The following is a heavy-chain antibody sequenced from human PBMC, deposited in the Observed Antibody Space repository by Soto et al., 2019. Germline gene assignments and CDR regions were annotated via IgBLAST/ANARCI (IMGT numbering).Heavy chain of an antibody. V-gene: IGHV4-59*01. CDR1: GGSITSYN. CDR2: VYNSGST. CDR3: ARRAVVAVTGSLDNWLDP. Sequence: SETLSLTCTVSGGSITSYNWNWLRQPPGKALEWIGYVYNSGSTNYNPSLKSRVTISVDTSKNQFSLKVNSVTAADTAVYYCARRAVVAVTGSLDNWLDPWGQGILVIVSS. J-gene: IGHJ5*02. D-gene: IGHD2-21*01.